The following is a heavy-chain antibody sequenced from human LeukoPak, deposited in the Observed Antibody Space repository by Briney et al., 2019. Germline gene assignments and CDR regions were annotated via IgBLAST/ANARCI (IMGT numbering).Heavy chain of an antibody. CDR3: ARGYGSGSYDY. CDR1: GGSISSYY. Sequence: SETLSLTCAVSGGSISSYYWSWIRQPPGKGLEWIGYIYYSGSTNYNPSLKSRVTISVDTSKNQFSLKLSSVTAADTAVYYCARGYGSGSYDYWGQGTLVTVSS. D-gene: IGHD3-10*01. CDR2: IYYSGST. J-gene: IGHJ4*02. V-gene: IGHV4-59*01.